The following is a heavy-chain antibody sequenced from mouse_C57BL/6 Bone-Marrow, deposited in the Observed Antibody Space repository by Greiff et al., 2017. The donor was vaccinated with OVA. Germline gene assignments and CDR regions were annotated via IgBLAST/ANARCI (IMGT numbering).Heavy chain of an antibody. D-gene: IGHD2-3*01. J-gene: IGHJ3*01. CDR2: INPSNGGT. Sequence: VQLQQPGTELVKPGASVKLSCKASGYTFTSYWMHWVKQRPGQGLEWIGNINPSNGGTNYNEKFKSKATLTVDKSSSTAYMQLSSLTSEDSAVYYCARGRVYDGYPFAYWGQGTLLTVSA. CDR1: GYTFTSYW. CDR3: ARGRVYDGYPFAY. V-gene: IGHV1-53*01.